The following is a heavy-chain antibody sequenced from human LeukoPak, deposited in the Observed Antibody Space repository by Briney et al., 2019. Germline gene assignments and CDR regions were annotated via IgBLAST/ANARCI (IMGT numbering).Heavy chain of an antibody. CDR3: AKPGEASNYFFDY. D-gene: IGHD2-21*01. CDR1: GFTFSTYD. V-gene: IGHV3-23*01. CDR2: VRVNGRST. Sequence: GGSLRLSCSASGFTFSTYDMSWVRQAPGKGLEWVSTVRVNGRSTFYADSVKGRFTISRDNSKNTLYLQMNSLRAEDTALYYCAKPGEASNYFFDYWGQGALVTVSS. J-gene: IGHJ4*02.